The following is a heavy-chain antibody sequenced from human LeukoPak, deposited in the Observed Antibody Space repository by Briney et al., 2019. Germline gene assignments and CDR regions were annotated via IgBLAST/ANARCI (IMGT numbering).Heavy chain of an antibody. V-gene: IGHV1-69*04. D-gene: IGHD3-22*01. CDR3: AFYYYDSSGYFDY. CDR2: IIPILGIA. Sequence: ASVKVSCKASGGTFSSYAISWVRQAPGQGLEWMGRIIPILGIANYAQKFRGRVTITADKSTSTAYMELSSLRSEDTAVYYCAFYYYDSSGYFDYWGQGTLVTVSS. CDR1: GGTFSSYA. J-gene: IGHJ4*02.